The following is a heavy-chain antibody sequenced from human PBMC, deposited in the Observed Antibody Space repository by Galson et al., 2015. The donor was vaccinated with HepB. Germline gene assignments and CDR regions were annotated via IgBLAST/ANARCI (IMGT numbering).Heavy chain of an antibody. J-gene: IGHJ4*02. Sequence: SVKVSCKASGYTFTTYAVNWVRQAPGQGLEWMGWLNTNAGDPTYAQGFAGRFVFSLDTSVSTAYLQISSLKAEDTAVYFCARDLRSAWYRVSDYWGQGTVVTVSS. CDR3: ARDLRSAWYRVSDY. CDR2: LNTNAGDP. V-gene: IGHV7-4-1*02. CDR1: GYTFTTYA. D-gene: IGHD6-19*01.